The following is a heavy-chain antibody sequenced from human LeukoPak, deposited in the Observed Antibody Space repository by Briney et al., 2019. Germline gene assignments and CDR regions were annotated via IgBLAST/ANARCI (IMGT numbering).Heavy chain of an antibody. D-gene: IGHD4-23*01. J-gene: IGHJ4*02. CDR3: ARDLLNEGNHLDY. CDR1: GGSISSGDYY. V-gene: IGHV4-30-4*01. CDR2: IYYSGST. Sequence: SETLSPTCTLSGGSISSGDYYWSWIRQPPGKCLEWIGYIYYSGSTYYNPSLKSRVTISVDTSKNQFSLKLSSVTAADTAVYYCARDLLNEGNHLDYWGQGTLVTVSS.